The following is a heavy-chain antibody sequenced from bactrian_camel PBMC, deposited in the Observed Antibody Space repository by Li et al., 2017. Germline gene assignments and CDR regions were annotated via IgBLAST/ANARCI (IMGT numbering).Heavy chain of an antibody. CDR1: GSSARW. V-gene: IGHV3S1*01. D-gene: IGHD2*01. CDR2: IFTGAGST. Sequence: HVQLVESGGGAVQAGGSVRLSCTLSGSSARWMGWFREAPGKEREGVAVIFTGAGSTYYSDSVKGRFTISQDKAKNTAYLQMNGLKPEDTAMNYCATRVSSDCTFSTPDGCYSHRGQGTQVTVS. J-gene: IGHJ4*01.